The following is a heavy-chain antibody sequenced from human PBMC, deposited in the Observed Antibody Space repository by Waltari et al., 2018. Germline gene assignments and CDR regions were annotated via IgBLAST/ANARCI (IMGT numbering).Heavy chain of an antibody. J-gene: IGHJ5*02. CDR2: THTSGST. CDR3: ARGVDTNWNLFDP. V-gene: IGHV4-4*07. D-gene: IGHD1-1*01. CDR1: GGSISSYY. Sequence: QVQLQESAPGLVKPSETLSLTCTVSGGSISSYYWTWIRQPAGKGLEWIGRTHTSGSTNYNPTLKSRVNMSVDTSKNQLSLERRAVTAADSAVYCGARGVDTNWNLFDPWGQGTLVTVSS.